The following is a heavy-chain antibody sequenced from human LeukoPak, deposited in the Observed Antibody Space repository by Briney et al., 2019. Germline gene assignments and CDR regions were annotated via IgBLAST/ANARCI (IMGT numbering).Heavy chain of an antibody. CDR1: GYSFTSYW. D-gene: IGHD2-21*02. CDR3: ARRNPLTQDAFDI. CDR2: IYPGDSDT. Sequence: GESLKISCKGFGYSFTSYWIGWARQMPGEGLEWMGIIYPGDSDTTYSPSFQGQVTFSADQSISTAYLQWSSLKASDTAMYYCARRNPLTQDAFDIWGQGTMVTVSS. V-gene: IGHV5-51*01. J-gene: IGHJ3*02.